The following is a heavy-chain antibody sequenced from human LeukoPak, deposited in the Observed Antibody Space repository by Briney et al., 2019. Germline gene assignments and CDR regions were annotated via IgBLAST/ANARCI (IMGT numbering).Heavy chain of an antibody. CDR3: ANGDGFDY. CDR1: GFTFSTYW. V-gene: IGHV3-7*01. J-gene: IGHJ4*02. D-gene: IGHD5-24*01. Sequence: GGSPRLSCATSGFTFSTYWRSWVRQAPGKGLEWVANIKQDGSEKYYADSVKGRFTISRDNAKNSLYLQMNSLRAEDTVVYYCANGDGFDYWGQGTLVTVSS. CDR2: IKQDGSEK.